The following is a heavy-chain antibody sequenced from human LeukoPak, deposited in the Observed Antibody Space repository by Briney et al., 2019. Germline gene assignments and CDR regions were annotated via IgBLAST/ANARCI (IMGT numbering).Heavy chain of an antibody. V-gene: IGHV1-8*01. D-gene: IGHD6-6*01. CDR2: MNPNSGNT. J-gene: IGHJ6*03. CDR3: AREGKGYSSSSPDYCYYMDV. CDR1: GYTFTSYD. Sequence: ASVKVPCKASGYTFTSYDINWVRQATGQGLEWMGWMNPNSGNTGYAQKFQGRVTMTRNTSISTAYMELSSLRSDDTAVYYCAREGKGYSSSSPDYCYYMDVWGKGTTVTVSS.